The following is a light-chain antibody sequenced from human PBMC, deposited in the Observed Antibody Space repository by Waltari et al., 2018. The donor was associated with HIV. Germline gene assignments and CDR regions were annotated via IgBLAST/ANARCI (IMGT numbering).Light chain of an antibody. Sequence: ELVMTQSPATLSVSPGGRAPLSCRASQSVSNSLVWYQQRPGQAPRLLIYGASTRATGIPGRFSGSGSGTEFTLTINSLQSEDFAVYYCQQYNSWPRTFGQGTKVEVK. CDR3: QQYNSWPRT. CDR2: GAS. V-gene: IGKV3-15*01. CDR1: QSVSNS. J-gene: IGKJ1*01.